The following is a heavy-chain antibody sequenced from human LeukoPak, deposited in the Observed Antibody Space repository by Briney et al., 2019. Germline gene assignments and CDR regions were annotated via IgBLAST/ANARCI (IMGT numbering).Heavy chain of an antibody. D-gene: IGHD2-15*01. V-gene: IGHV4-59*01. CDR1: GGSISSYY. J-gene: IGHJ4*02. Sequence: SETLSLTCTVPGGSISSYYWSWIRQPPGKGLEWIGYIYYSGSTNYNPSLKSRVTISVDTSKNQFSLKLSSVTAADTAVYYCARVSRYCSGGSCKYYFDYWGQGTLVTVSS. CDR2: IYYSGST. CDR3: ARVSRYCSGGSCKYYFDY.